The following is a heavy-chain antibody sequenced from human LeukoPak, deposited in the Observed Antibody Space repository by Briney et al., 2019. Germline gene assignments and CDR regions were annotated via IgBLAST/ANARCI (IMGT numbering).Heavy chain of an antibody. CDR3: ARVSYDSNFDY. J-gene: IGHJ4*02. Sequence: SETLSLTCAVSGCSISSGGYSWSWIRQPPGKGLEWIGYIYHSGSTYYNPSLKSRVTISVDRSKNQFSLKLSSVTAADTAVYYCARVSYDSNFDYWGQGTLVTVSS. CDR1: GCSISSGGYS. V-gene: IGHV4-30-2*01. CDR2: IYHSGST. D-gene: IGHD3-22*01.